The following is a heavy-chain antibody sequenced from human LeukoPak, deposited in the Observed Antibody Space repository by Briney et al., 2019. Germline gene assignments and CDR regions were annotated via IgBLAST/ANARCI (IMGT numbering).Heavy chain of an antibody. D-gene: IGHD2-15*01. Sequence: SETLSLTCTVSGGSISSYYWSWIRQPAGKGLEWIGRIYTSGSTNYNPSLKSRVTMSADTSKNQFSLRLSSVTAADTAVYYCARRRVCSGGSCGAFDIWGQGTMVTVSS. CDR3: ARRRVCSGGSCGAFDI. J-gene: IGHJ3*02. CDR1: GGSISSYY. CDR2: IYTSGST. V-gene: IGHV4-4*07.